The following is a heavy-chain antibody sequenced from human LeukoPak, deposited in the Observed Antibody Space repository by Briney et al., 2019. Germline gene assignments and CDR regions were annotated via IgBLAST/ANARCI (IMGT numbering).Heavy chain of an antibody. V-gene: IGHV3-23*01. CDR1: GFTFSSYA. J-gene: IGHJ2*01. Sequence: GGSLRLSCAASGFTFSSYAMSWVRQAPGKGLEWVSAISGSGGSTYYADSVKGRFTISRDNSKNTLYLQMNSLRAEDTAVYYCARVSYCGSDCYPWYFDLWGRGTLVTVSS. D-gene: IGHD2-21*02. CDR3: ARVSYCGSDCYPWYFDL. CDR2: ISGSGGST.